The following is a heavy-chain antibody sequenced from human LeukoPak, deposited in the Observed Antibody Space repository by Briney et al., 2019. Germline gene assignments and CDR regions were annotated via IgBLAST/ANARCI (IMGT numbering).Heavy chain of an antibody. J-gene: IGHJ4*02. CDR3: ARVRGFGYGSSSFDY. CDR1: GYTFTGYY. D-gene: IGHD6-6*01. Sequence: ASVKVSCKASGYTFTGYYMHWVRQAPGQGLEWMGWINPNSGGTNYAQKFQGRVTMTRDTSISTAYMELSRLRSDDTAVYYCARVRGFGYGSSSFDYWGQGTLVTVSS. CDR2: INPNSGGT. V-gene: IGHV1-2*02.